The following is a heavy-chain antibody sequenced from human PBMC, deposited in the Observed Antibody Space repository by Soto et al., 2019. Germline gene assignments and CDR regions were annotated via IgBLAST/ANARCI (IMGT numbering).Heavy chain of an antibody. CDR1: GYTFTSYD. Sequence: QVQLVQSGAEVKKPGASVKVSCKASGYTFTSYDINWVRQATGQGLEWMGWMNPNSGNTGYAQKFQGRVTMTRNTSISTAYMELSSLRSEDTAAHYCARWPGGYYYAGTDVWGQGATVTVSS. V-gene: IGHV1-8*01. D-gene: IGHD2-8*02. CDR3: ARWPGGYYYAGTDV. CDR2: MNPNSGNT. J-gene: IGHJ6*02.